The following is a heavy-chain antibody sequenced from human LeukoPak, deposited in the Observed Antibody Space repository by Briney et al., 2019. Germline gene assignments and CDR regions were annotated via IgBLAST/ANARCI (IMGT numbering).Heavy chain of an antibody. CDR2: ITGSGGYT. D-gene: IGHD6-19*01. V-gene: IGHV3-23*01. CDR3: AKVGVAGGYYWFDP. Sequence: PGGSLRLSCAASGFTFSSYAVSWVRQAPGKGLEWVSAITGSGGYTYYADSVKGRFTISRDNSKNTQYLQMNSLRAEDTAIYYCAKVGVAGGYYWFDPWGQGTLVTVSS. J-gene: IGHJ5*02. CDR1: GFTFSSYA.